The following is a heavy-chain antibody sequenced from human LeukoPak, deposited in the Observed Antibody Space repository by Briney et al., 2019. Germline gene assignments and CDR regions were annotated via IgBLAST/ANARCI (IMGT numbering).Heavy chain of an antibody. CDR2: IKQDGSEK. CDR1: GFTFSSYW. J-gene: IGHJ5*02. V-gene: IGHV3-7*01. CDR3: ARDWLAKIAVAGNFDP. D-gene: IGHD6-19*01. Sequence: GGSLRLSCAASGFTFSSYWMSWVRQAPGEGLEGVANIKQDGSEKYYVDSVKGRFTISRDNAKNSLYLQMNSLRAEDTAVYYCARDWLAKIAVAGNFDPWGQGTLVTVSS.